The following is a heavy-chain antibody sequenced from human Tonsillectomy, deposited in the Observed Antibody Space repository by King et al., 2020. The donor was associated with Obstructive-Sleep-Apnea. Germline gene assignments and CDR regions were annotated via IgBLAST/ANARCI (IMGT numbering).Heavy chain of an antibody. CDR3: ARDTGYCSGYTSPGVFDY. V-gene: IGHV3-11*01. Sequence: RVEWGGGLGNTGGSRRLSGAASGFTVSDYYMAWIRQAPGKGPEWISYMSSSGRSVFYEDSVKGRFIISRDNAKNSLSLQMNSLRAEDTAVYYCARDTGYCSGYTSPGVFDYWGQGTLVTVSS. J-gene: IGHJ4*02. D-gene: IGHD2-15*01. CDR2: MSSSGRSV. CDR1: GFTVSDYY.